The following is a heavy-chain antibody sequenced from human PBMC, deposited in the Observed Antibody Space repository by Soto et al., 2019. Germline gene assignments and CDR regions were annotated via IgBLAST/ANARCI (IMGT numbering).Heavy chain of an antibody. D-gene: IGHD2-2*01. V-gene: IGHV1-46*01. CDR1: GYTFGSHY. CDR2: INPSPGST. CDR3: ARSDCPSASCCARYFYTMDV. Sequence: QVQLVQSGAEVRKPGASVKVACKASGYTFGSHYVHWVRQAPGQALEWMGIINPSPGSTSYAEKFQGRVTMPRDTSTSTVYMEMSSLRSEDTATSYGARSDCPSASCCARYFYTMDVWGQGTTVIVSS. J-gene: IGHJ6*02.